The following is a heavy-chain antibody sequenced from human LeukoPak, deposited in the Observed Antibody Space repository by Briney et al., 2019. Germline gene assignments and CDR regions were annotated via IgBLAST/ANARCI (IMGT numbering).Heavy chain of an antibody. CDR1: GDSVSSTSAA. CDR2: TYYRSKWYN. V-gene: IGHV6-1*01. D-gene: IGHD2-8*02. Sequence: SQTLSLTCAISGDSVSSTSAAWNWIRQSASRGLEWLGRTYYRSKWYNDYAVSVKSRITINPDTSKNQFSLQLNSVTPEDSAVYYCARSTGWLNGHWGQGTLVTVSS. J-gene: IGHJ4*02. CDR3: ARSTGWLNGH.